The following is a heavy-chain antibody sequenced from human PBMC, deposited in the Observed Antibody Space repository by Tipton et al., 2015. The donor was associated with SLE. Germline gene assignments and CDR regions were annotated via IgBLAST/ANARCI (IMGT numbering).Heavy chain of an antibody. V-gene: IGHV4-59*11. CDR2: IYFTGTT. Sequence: TLSLTCSISDDSIISHYWTWIRQPPGKGLEWIGYIYFTGTTNYNPSLKSRVTISVDTSKNQFSLKLSSVTAADTALYYCARGGSWFDSWGQGTPVTVSS. D-gene: IGHD3-10*01. CDR1: DDSIISHY. J-gene: IGHJ5*01. CDR3: ARGGSWFDS.